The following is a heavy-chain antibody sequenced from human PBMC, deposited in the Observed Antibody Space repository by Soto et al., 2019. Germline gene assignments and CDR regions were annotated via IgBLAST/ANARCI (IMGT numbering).Heavy chain of an antibody. D-gene: IGHD3-10*01. CDR2: ISDDGVSK. J-gene: IGHJ4*02. Sequence: GGSLRLSCAASGFTFSNYGMHWVRQAPGKGLEWVAAISDDGVSKYYADSVQGRFTISRDNSESAVFLQMNSLRPDDTALYFCARAYSFGSGTSYTLYYWGQGTQVTDAS. CDR1: GFTFSNYG. V-gene: IGHV3-30*03. CDR3: ARAYSFGSGTSYTLYY.